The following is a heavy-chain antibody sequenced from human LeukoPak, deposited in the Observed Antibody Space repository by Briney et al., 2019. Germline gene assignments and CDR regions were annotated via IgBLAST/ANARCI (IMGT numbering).Heavy chain of an antibody. V-gene: IGHV3-21*01. J-gene: IGHJ4*02. D-gene: IGHD3-10*01. CDR1: GFTFSSYS. CDR3: ARDQRGSPYYFDY. CDR2: ISSSSYI. Sequence: PGGSLRLSCAASGFTFSSYSMNWVRQAPGKGLEGVSSISSSSYIYYADSVKGRFTISRDNAKNSLYLQMNSLRAEDTAVYYCARDQRGSPYYFDYWGQGTLVTVSS.